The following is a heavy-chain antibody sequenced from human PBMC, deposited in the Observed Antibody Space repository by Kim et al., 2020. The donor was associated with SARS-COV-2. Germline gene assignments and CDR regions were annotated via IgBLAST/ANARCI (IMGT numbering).Heavy chain of an antibody. D-gene: IGHD4-17*01. Sequence: RYSPSLQSRLTITKDTSKNQVVLTMTNMDPVDTATYYGAHRAANTVGFDYWGQGTLVTVSS. J-gene: IGHJ4*02. V-gene: IGHV2-5*01. CDR3: AHRAANTVGFDY.